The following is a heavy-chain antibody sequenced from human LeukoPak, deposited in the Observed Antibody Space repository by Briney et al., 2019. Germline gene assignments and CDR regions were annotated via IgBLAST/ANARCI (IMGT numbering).Heavy chain of an antibody. D-gene: IGHD3-3*01. CDR3: ARRSSYSYFQH. CDR2: INHSGST. CDR1: GGSFSGYY. Sequence: PSQTLSLTCAVYGGSFSGYYWSWIRQPPGKGLEWIGEINHSGSTNYNPSLKSRVTISVDTSKNQFSLKLSSVTAADTAVYHCARRSSYSYFQHWGQGTLVTVSS. J-gene: IGHJ1*01. V-gene: IGHV4-34*01.